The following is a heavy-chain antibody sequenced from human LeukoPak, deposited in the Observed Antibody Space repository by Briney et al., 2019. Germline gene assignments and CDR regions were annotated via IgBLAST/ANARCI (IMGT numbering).Heavy chain of an antibody. D-gene: IGHD5-18*01. Sequence: GGSLRLSCAASRFTFSTYWMHWVRQAPGKGLVWVSRINSDGSSTSYADSVKGRFTISRDNVKNTLYLQMNSLRAEDTAVYYCARDLLMDTAMVPYFDYWGQGTLVTASS. V-gene: IGHV3-74*01. CDR2: INSDGSST. CDR1: RFTFSTYW. J-gene: IGHJ4*02. CDR3: ARDLLMDTAMVPYFDY.